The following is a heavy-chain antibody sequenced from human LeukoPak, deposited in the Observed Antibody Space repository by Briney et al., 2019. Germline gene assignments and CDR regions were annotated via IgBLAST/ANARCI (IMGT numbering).Heavy chain of an antibody. CDR2: ISSISGHI. V-gene: IGHV3-21*06. CDR1: GFTFSDYS. J-gene: IGHJ4*02. CDR3: ARLFRAGGDY. D-gene: IGHD2-21*01. Sequence: GSLRLSCAASGFTFSDYSMNWIRQAPGKGLEWVSSISSISGHIYYADSVKGRFTISRDNAKNSLYLQMNSLRDEDTAVYYCARLFRAGGDYWGQGTLVTVSS.